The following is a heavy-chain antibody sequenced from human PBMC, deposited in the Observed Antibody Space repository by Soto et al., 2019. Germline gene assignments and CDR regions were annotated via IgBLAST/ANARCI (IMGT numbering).Heavy chain of an antibody. CDR3: ARDIVVVVVANYYYYYSGMDV. V-gene: IGHV1-46*01. CDR1: GGTFSSYA. Sequence: ASVKVSCKASGGTFSSYAISWVRQAPGQGLEWMGIINPSGGSTSYAQKFQGRVTMTRDTSTSTVYMELSSLRSEDTDVYYCARDIVVVVVANYYYYYSGMDVWGQGTTVTVSS. J-gene: IGHJ6*02. CDR2: INPSGGST. D-gene: IGHD2-15*01.